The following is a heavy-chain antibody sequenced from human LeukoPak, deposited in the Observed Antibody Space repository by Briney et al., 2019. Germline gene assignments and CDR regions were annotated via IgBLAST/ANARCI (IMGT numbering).Heavy chain of an antibody. CDR3: AKDLVGTGAFDI. D-gene: IGHD2-21*02. Sequence: GGSLILSCAASGFTFSSHAMGWVRQAPGKGLEWVSVISGSSSNIYYVDSVKGRFTISRDNSKNTLYLQMNSLRAEDAAVYYCAKDLVGTGAFDIWGQGTMVTVSS. J-gene: IGHJ3*02. CDR2: ISGSSSNI. CDR1: GFTFSSHA. V-gene: IGHV3-23*01.